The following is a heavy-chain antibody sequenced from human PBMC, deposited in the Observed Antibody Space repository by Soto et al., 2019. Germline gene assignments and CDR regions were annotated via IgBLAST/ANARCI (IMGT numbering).Heavy chain of an antibody. CDR1: GASINSGGYY. Sequence: SETLSLTCTVSGASINSGGYYWSWIRQHPGKGLEWIGYIYYSGSTYYNPSLKSRVTISVDTSKNQFSLKLSSVTAADTAVYYCASVMGSSSSSYYYGMDVWGQGTTVTVSS. CDR3: ASVMGSSSSSYYYGMDV. D-gene: IGHD6-6*01. V-gene: IGHV4-31*03. CDR2: IYYSGST. J-gene: IGHJ6*02.